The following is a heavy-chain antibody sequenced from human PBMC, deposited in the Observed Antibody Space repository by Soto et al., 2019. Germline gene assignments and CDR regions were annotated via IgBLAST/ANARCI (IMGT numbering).Heavy chain of an antibody. J-gene: IGHJ5*02. CDR2: IYYSGST. CDR1: GGSISSYY. D-gene: IGHD2-15*01. V-gene: IGHV4-59*01. Sequence: QVQLQESGPGLVKPSETLSLTCTVSGGSISSYYWSWIRQPPGKGLEWIGYIYYSGSTNYNPSLKSRVTISVDTSKNQFSLKLSSVTAADTAVYYCASVRFDCSGGSCYSRWFDPWGQGTLVTVSS. CDR3: ASVRFDCSGGSCYSRWFDP.